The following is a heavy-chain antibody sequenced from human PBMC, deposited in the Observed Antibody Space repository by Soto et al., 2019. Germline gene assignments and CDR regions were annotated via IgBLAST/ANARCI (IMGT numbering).Heavy chain of an antibody. CDR2: VYSTGST. J-gene: IGHJ4*02. V-gene: IGHV3-53*01. CDR1: GFTVSSYY. Sequence: QLVESGGGLIQPGGSLRLSCAASGFTVSSYYMSWVCQAPGKGLEWVSVVYSTGSTYYADSVKGRFTISRDISKNMIYLQMDSLRAEDTAVYYCAREGMGFGYWGQGTLVTVSS. CDR3: AREGMGFGY. D-gene: IGHD1-26*01.